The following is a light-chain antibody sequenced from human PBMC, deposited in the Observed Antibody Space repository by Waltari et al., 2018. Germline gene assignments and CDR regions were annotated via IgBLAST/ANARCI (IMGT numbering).Light chain of an antibody. Sequence: DIEMTPSPRSLPVTPGQLALNSCRSSQSLLHSHGNIYLDWYRQKPGQSPRLLIYLGSNRASGVPDRFRGSGSGTDFTLKISRVEAEYVGVYYCMQTLQTPLTVGGGTKVEIK. CDR2: LGS. V-gene: IGKV2-28*01. CDR1: QSLLHSHGNIY. CDR3: MQTLQTPLT. J-gene: IGKJ4*01.